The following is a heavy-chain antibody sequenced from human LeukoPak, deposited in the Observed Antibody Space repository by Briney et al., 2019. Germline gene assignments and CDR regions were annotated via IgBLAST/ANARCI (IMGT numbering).Heavy chain of an antibody. Sequence: GGSLRLSCAASGFTFSSYAMHWVRQAPGKGLEWVAVISYDGSNKYYADSVKGRFTISRDNSKNTLYLQMNSLRAEDTAVYYCARDLVGDLTEYYFDYWAREPWSPSPQ. J-gene: IGHJ4*02. V-gene: IGHV3-30-3*01. D-gene: IGHD3-16*01. CDR3: ARDLVGDLTEYYFDY. CDR2: ISYDGSNK. CDR1: GFTFSSYA.